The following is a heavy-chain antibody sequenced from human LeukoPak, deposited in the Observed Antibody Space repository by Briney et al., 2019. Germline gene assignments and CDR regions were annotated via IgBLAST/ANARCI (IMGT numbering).Heavy chain of an antibody. Sequence: SETLSLTCAVYGGSFSGYYWSWIRQPPGKGLEWIGEINHSGSTNYNPSLKSRVTISVDTSKNQFSLRLSSVTAADTAVYYCARDVSVGATYYYYYMDVWGKGTTVTVSS. V-gene: IGHV4-34*01. CDR1: GGSFSGYY. J-gene: IGHJ6*03. CDR2: INHSGST. D-gene: IGHD1-26*01. CDR3: ARDVSVGATYYYYYMDV.